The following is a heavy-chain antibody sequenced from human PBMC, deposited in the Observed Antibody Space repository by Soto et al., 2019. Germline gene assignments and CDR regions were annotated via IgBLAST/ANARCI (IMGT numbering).Heavy chain of an antibody. V-gene: IGHV6-1*01. CDR3: ARDVSASGWAGGWFDP. Sequence: QGPLQQSGPGLVKPSQTLSLTCAISGDKISSDTAAWNWIRQSPSIGLEWLGRTYYRSDWYSDYAVSIKGRITITPDTSKNQIARQLKSVTPDDTAVYFCARDVSASGWAGGWFDPWGQGTLVTVSS. CDR2: TYYRSDWYS. CDR1: GDKISSDTAA. J-gene: IGHJ5*02. D-gene: IGHD6-19*01.